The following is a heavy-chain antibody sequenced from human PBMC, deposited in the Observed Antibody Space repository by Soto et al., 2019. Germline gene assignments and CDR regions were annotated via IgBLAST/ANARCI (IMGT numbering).Heavy chain of an antibody. J-gene: IGHJ5*02. Sequence: PSETLSLTCAVSGDSITGDNWWSWVRQPPGKGLEWIGEINHSGSTNYNPSLKSRVTISVDTSKNQFSLKLSSVTAADTAVYYCARGVGLRLGELSPPWGQGTLVTVSS. CDR1: GDSITGDNW. CDR3: ARGVGLRLGELSPP. CDR2: INHSGST. D-gene: IGHD3-16*02. V-gene: IGHV4-4*02.